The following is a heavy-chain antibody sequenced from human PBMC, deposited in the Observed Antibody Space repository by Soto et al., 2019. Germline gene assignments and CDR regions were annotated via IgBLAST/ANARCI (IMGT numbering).Heavy chain of an antibody. CDR2: IWYDGSNK. D-gene: IGHD3-22*01. Sequence: GGSLRLSCAASGFTFGSYGMHWVRQAPGKGLAWVAVIWYDGSNKYYADSVKGRFTISRDTSKNTLYLQMNRLRAEDTAVYYCARDPLFKDSSGYYYYYYGMDVWGQGTTVTVSS. V-gene: IGHV3-33*01. J-gene: IGHJ6*02. CDR1: GFTFGSYG. CDR3: ARDPLFKDSSGYYYYYYGMDV.